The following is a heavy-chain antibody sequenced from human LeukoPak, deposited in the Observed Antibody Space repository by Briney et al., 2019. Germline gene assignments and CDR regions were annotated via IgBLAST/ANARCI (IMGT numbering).Heavy chain of an antibody. Sequence: GGSLRLSCAASEFTFSSYSMNWVRQAPGKGLEWVSYITNSGNSKSYADSVKGRFTISRDSAKNTLYLQMNSLRAEDTAVYHCVRSIRGTVCTDWGQGTLVTVSS. D-gene: IGHD2-8*02. CDR1: EFTFSSYS. J-gene: IGHJ4*02. V-gene: IGHV3-48*04. CDR2: ITNSGNSK. CDR3: VRSIRGTVCTD.